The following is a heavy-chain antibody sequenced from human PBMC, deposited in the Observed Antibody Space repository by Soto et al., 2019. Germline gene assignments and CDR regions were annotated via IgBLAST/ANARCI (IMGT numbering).Heavy chain of an antibody. CDR1: GFTFSSYS. J-gene: IGHJ3*02. CDR3: ARVGGGYQLLHAFDI. Sequence: WGSLRLSCAASGFTFSSYSMNWVRQAPWNGLEWVSSISSSSSYIYYADSVKGRFTISRDNAKNSLYLQMNSLRAEDTAVYYCARVGGGYQLLHAFDIWGQGTMVT. D-gene: IGHD2-2*01. CDR2: ISSSSSYI. V-gene: IGHV3-21*01.